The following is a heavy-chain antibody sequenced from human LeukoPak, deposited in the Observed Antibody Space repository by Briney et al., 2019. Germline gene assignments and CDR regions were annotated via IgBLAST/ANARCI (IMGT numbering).Heavy chain of an antibody. J-gene: IGHJ4*02. CDR1: GGSINGYS. CDR3: ARQDQPPDIQSSGIYYLDY. Sequence: SETLSLTCTVSGGSINGYSWSWIRQPPGKGLEWIGYIYDSGTTSYNPSLKSRVAMSVDTSKNNFSLRLTSVTAADTAVYYCARQDQPPDIQSSGIYYLDYWGQGALVTVSS. CDR2: IYDSGTT. V-gene: IGHV4-59*08. D-gene: IGHD6-19*01.